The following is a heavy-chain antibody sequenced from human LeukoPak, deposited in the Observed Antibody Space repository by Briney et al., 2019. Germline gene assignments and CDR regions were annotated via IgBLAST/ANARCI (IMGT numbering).Heavy chain of an antibody. V-gene: IGHV3-66*04. D-gene: IGHD3-10*01. CDR2: IYSGGNT. CDR3: ARQFGDY. Sequence: PGGSLRLSCAGSGFTFSDYAINWVRQAPGKGLEWVSVIYSGGNTYYADSVKGRFTISRDNSKNTLYLQMNSLRVEDTAVYYCARQFGDYWGQGTLVTVSS. CDR1: GFTFSDYA. J-gene: IGHJ4*02.